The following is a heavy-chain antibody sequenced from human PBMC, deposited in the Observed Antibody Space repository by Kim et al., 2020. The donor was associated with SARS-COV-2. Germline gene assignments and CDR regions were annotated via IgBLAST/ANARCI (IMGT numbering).Heavy chain of an antibody. J-gene: IGHJ6*03. CDR3: TRRKVPYYMDV. CDR1: GVSISTSDDY. CDR2: IYHSVNT. Sequence: SETLSLTCTVSGVSISTSDDYWSWIRQPPGEGLEWIGYIYHSVNTYYNASLKSRVTISLDMSKNQFSLNLGSVTAADTAVYYCTRRKVPYYMDVWGKGTT. V-gene: IGHV4-31*03.